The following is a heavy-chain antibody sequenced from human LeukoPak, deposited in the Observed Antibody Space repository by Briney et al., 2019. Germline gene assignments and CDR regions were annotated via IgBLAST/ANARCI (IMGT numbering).Heavy chain of an antibody. J-gene: IGHJ4*02. V-gene: IGHV3-7*01. D-gene: IGHD6-19*01. CDR3: ARWLGTFDY. Sequence: GGSLRLSCAASGFNFSSYWMSWVRQAPGKGLEWVANIKQDGSEKYYVDSVKGRFTISRDNAKNSLYLQMNSLRAEDTAVYYCARWLGTFDYWGQGTLVTVSS. CDR2: IKQDGSEK. CDR1: GFNFSSYW.